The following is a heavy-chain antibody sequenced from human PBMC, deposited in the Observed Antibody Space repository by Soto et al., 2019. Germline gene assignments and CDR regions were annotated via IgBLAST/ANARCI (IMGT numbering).Heavy chain of an antibody. CDR2: ISGSATTT. Sequence: GSLRLSCAASGFTFSSYAMNWVRQAPGKGLEWVSSISGSATTTYYADSVKGRFTISRDNSKNTLYLQMNSLRAEDTAIYYCAKVGVRYCSGGSNSPIDYWGQGS. CDR3: AKVGVRYCSGGSNSPIDY. CDR1: GFTFSSYA. D-gene: IGHD2-15*01. J-gene: IGHJ4*02. V-gene: IGHV3-23*01.